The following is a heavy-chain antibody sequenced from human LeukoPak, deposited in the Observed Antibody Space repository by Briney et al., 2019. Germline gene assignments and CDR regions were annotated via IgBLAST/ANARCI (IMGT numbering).Heavy chain of an antibody. Sequence: GGSLRLSCAASGFTFSSYAMYWVRQAPGKGLEWVSGTFGSGGSTHYADSVKGRFTISRDNSKNTVYLQMNSLRAEDTAVYYCAKTTTGYSSGRFPGWPVDYWGQGTLVTVSS. D-gene: IGHD6-19*01. V-gene: IGHV3-23*01. CDR3: AKTTTGYSSGRFPGWPVDY. CDR1: GFTFSSYA. J-gene: IGHJ4*02. CDR2: TFGSGGST.